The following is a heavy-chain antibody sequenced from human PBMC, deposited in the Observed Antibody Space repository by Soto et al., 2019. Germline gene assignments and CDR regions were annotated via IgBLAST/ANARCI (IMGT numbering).Heavy chain of an antibody. Sequence: LSLTCAVYGGSFSGYYWSWIRQPPGKGLEWIGEINHSGSTNYNPSLKSRVTISVDTSKNQFSLKLSSVTAADTAVYYCARAPMVLSRSYFDSWGQGTPVTVSS. V-gene: IGHV4-34*01. CDR1: GGSFSGYY. CDR3: ARAPMVLSRSYFDS. D-gene: IGHD2-8*01. J-gene: IGHJ4*02. CDR2: INHSGST.